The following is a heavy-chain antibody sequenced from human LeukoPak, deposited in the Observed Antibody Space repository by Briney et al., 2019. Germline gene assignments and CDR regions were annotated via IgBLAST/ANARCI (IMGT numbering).Heavy chain of an antibody. J-gene: IGHJ4*02. CDR3: ARVGWELLGPFDH. V-gene: IGHV4-4*02. CDR2: IYYSGST. Sequence: PSETLSLTCAVSGGSISSSNWWSWVRQPPGKGLEWIGYIYYSGSTNYNPSLKSRVTISVDRSKNQFSLKLRSVIAADTAVYYCARVGWELLGPFDHWGQGTLVAVSS. D-gene: IGHD1-26*01. CDR1: GGSISSSNW.